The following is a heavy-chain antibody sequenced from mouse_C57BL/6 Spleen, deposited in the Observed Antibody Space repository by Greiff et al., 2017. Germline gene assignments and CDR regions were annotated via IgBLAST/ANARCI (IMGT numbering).Heavy chain of an antibody. CDR3: AISSRTWFAY. J-gene: IGHJ3*01. CDR2: IHPSDSDT. CDR1: GYTFTSYW. V-gene: IGHV1-74*01. Sequence: QVQLQQPGAELVRPGSSVKLSCKASGYTFTSYWMHWVKQRPIQGLEWIGRIHPSDSDTNYNQKFKGKATLTVDKSSSTAYMQLSSLTSEDSAVYYCAISSRTWFAYWGQGTLVTVSA.